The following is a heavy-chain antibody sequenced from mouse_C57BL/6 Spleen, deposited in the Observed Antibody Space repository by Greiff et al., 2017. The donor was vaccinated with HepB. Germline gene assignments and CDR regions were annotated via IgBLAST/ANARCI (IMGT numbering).Heavy chain of an antibody. V-gene: IGHV1-7*01. CDR2: INPSSGYT. CDR1: GYTFTSYW. J-gene: IGHJ2*01. Sequence: VQLQQSGAELAKPGASVKLSCKASGYTFTSYWMHWVKQRPGQGLEWIGYINPSSGYTKYNQKFKDKATLTAEKSSSTAYMQLSSLTYEDSAVYYCARGGSSSSFYYFDYWGQGTTLTVSS. CDR3: ARGGSSSSFYYFDY. D-gene: IGHD1-1*01.